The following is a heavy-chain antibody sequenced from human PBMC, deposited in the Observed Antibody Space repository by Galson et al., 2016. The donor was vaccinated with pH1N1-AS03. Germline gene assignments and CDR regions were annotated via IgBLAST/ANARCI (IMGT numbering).Heavy chain of an antibody. CDR1: GGSMTSPDW. CDR3: ASAGYHTPGYHY. D-gene: IGHD3-16*02. Sequence: ETLSLTCAVSGGSMTSPDWWTWVRQPPGKGLEWIGGVHYSGTTSYNPSLNSRVTMSIDKSNNQSSLNLGSVTAADTAVYFCASAGYHTPGYHYWGQGALVTVSS. CDR2: VHYSGTT. J-gene: IGHJ4*02. V-gene: IGHV4-4*01.